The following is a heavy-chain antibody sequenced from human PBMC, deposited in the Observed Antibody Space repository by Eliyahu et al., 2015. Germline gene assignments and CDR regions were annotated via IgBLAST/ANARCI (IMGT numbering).Heavy chain of an antibody. CDR2: MNPNSGNT. Sequence: QVQLVQSGAEVKKPGASVXVXCKASGYTFTSYDINWVRQATGQGXEWMGWMNPNSGNTGYAQKFQGRVTMTRNTSISTAYMELSSLRSEDTAVYYCARGHPLAYYYYGMDVWGQGTTVTVSS. V-gene: IGHV1-8*01. CDR1: GYTFTSYD. CDR3: ARGHPLAYYYYGMDV. J-gene: IGHJ6*02.